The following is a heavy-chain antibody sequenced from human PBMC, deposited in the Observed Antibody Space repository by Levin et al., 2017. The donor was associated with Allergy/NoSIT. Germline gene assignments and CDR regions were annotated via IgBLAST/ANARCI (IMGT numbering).Heavy chain of an antibody. CDR1: GFTFRSYA. V-gene: IGHV3-23*01. J-gene: IGHJ4*02. D-gene: IGHD6-19*01. CDR2: ITGSGNTT. Sequence: PGGSLRLSCAASGFTFRSYAMSWVRQAPGKGLEWVSAITGSGNTTYYAGSVKGRFSISRDNSKNTLSLQMNSLRVEDTAVYYCAKAGAVAGSYYFDYWGQGTLVTVSS. CDR3: AKAGAVAGSYYFDY.